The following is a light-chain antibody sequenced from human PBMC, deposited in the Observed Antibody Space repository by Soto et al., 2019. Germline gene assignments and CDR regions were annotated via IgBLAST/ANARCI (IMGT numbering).Light chain of an antibody. J-gene: IGKJ5*01. CDR1: QSVSTNF. CDR2: GAS. Sequence: EIVLTQSPGTLSLSPGEGATLSCRASQSVSTNFFAWYQQKPGQAPRLLIYGASSRATGIPDRFSGSGSGTDFTLTISRLEPEDFAVYYCQQYGSSSITFGQGTRLEIK. CDR3: QQYGSSSIT. V-gene: IGKV3-20*01.